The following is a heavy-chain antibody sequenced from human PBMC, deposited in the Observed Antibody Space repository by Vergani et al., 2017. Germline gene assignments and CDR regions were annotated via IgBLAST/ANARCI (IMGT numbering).Heavy chain of an antibody. V-gene: IGHV4-61*02. CDR1: CGSISSGSYY. CDR2: FYTGGGT. D-gene: IGHD6-13*01. Sequence: QVQLQESGPGLVRPSQTLSLTCTVSCGSISSGSYYWSWFRQPAGKGLEWIGRFYTGGGTSYNPSLKSRVTISVDTCKNHFSLQLSSVTAADTAVYYCARDPLYSTTWPFQLLDMDVWGQGTTVTV. CDR3: ARDPLYSTTWPFQLLDMDV. J-gene: IGHJ6*02.